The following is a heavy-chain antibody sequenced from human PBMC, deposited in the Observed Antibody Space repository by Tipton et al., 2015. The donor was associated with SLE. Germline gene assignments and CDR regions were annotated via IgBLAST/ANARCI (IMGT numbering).Heavy chain of an antibody. J-gene: IGHJ5*02. D-gene: IGHD6-6*01. V-gene: IGHV4-61*09. CDR2: IYTSGST. CDR3: ARDVVAARTWFDP. Sequence: TLSLTCTVSGGSISSGSYYWSWIRQSAGKGLEWIGHIYTSGSTNYNPSLKSRVTISVDTSKNQFSLKLSSVTAADTAVFYCARDVVAARTWFDPWGQGTLVTVSS. CDR1: GGSISSGSYY.